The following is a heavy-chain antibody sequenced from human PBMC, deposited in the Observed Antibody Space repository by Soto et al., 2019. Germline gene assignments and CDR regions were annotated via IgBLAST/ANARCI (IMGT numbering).Heavy chain of an antibody. V-gene: IGHV4-30-2*01. D-gene: IGHD3-10*01. CDR2: IYHGGST. Sequence: TRSLTGGVSGGSISSGGYSWSWIRQPPGKGLEWIGYIYHGGSTYYNPSLKSRVTISVDRSKNQFSLKLSSVTAADTAVYYCARGGENWFDPWGQGPLVTVSS. CDR1: GGSISSGGYS. CDR3: ARGGENWFDP. J-gene: IGHJ5*02.